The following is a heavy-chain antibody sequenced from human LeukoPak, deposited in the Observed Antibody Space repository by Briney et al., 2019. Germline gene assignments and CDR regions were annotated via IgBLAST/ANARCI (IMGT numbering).Heavy chain of an antibody. J-gene: IGHJ3*02. CDR3: ARGESAWRAFDI. CDR1: GGSISSYY. Sequence: PSETLSLTCTVSGGSISSYYWSWIRQPPGKGLEWIGYTYYSGSTNYNPSLKSRVTISVDTSKNQFSLKLSSVTAADTAVYYCARGESAWRAFDIWGQGTMVTVSS. V-gene: IGHV4-59*01. CDR2: TYYSGST.